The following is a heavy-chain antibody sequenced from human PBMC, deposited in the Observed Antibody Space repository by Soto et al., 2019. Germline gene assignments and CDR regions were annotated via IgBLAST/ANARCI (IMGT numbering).Heavy chain of an antibody. D-gene: IGHD4-17*01. CDR1: GGSFSGYY. V-gene: IGHV4-34*01. CDR3: ARVYYGDYEDDAFDI. Sequence: QVQLQQWGAGLLKPSETLSLTCAVYGGSFSGYYWSWIRQPPGKGLEWIGEINHSGSPNYNPSLKSRVTISVDTSKTQFSLKLSSVTAADTAVYYCARVYYGDYEDDAFDIWGQGTMVTVSS. CDR2: INHSGSP. J-gene: IGHJ3*02.